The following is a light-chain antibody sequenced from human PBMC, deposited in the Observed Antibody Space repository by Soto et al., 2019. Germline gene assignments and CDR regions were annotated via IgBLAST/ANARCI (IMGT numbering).Light chain of an antibody. CDR1: QSVSNN. V-gene: IGKV3-15*01. Sequence: EIVMTQSPATLSVSPGERVTLSCRASQSVSNNLAWYQQKPGQAPRLLIYGATATATGIPARFSGSGSGTEFTLTISSLQSEDFAVYYCQQLNDWPLTFGGGTKVEIK. CDR3: QQLNDWPLT. J-gene: IGKJ4*01. CDR2: GAT.